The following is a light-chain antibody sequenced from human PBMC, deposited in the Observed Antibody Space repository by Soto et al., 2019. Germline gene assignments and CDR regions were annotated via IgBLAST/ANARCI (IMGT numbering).Light chain of an antibody. J-gene: IGKJ5*01. CDR1: QSVSNY. V-gene: IGKV3-11*01. Sequence: EIVLTQSPATLSLSPGERATLSCRASQSVSNYLAWYQQRPGQAPRLLIYDASKRATDIPARFSGSGSGTYFTLTISSLEPEDFALYHGQQRSDWPAITFGQGTRLEIK. CDR3: QQRSDWPAIT. CDR2: DAS.